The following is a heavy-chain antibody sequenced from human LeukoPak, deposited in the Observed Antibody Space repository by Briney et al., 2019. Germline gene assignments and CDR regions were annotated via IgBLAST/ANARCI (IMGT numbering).Heavy chain of an antibody. Sequence: GGSLRLSCAASGFTFSSYSMNWVRQAPGKGLEWVSAISGSGGSTYYFVKGRFTISRDNSKNTLYLQMNSLRAEDTAVYYCAKGYCSSTSCKESFFDYWGQGTLVTVSS. J-gene: IGHJ4*02. D-gene: IGHD2-2*01. CDR3: AKGYCSSTSCKESFFDY. CDR2: ISGSGGST. V-gene: IGHV3-23*01. CDR1: GFTFSSYS.